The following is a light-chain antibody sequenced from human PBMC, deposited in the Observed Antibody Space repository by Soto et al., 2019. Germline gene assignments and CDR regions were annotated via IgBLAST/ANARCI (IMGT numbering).Light chain of an antibody. J-gene: IGLJ1*01. Sequence: QSVLTQPPSASGTPGQRVTISCSGSASNIGSKSVNWYQQFPGTAPELLIYSSIYRPSGVPARMSASKSGTSASLAISGLQSEDEADYYCAAWDDSLDEYVFGTGTKVTVL. CDR3: AAWDDSLDEYV. V-gene: IGLV1-44*01. CDR2: SSI. CDR1: ASNIGSKS.